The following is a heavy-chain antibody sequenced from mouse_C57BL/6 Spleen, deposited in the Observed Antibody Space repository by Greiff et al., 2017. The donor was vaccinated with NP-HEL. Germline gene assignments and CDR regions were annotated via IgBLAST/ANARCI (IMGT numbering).Heavy chain of an antibody. D-gene: IGHD1-1*01. CDR2: IYPGDGDT. V-gene: IGHV1-80*01. CDR3: ARDGLRLYYFDY. Sequence: VQLQQSGAELVKPGASVKISCKASGYAFSSYWMNWVKQRPGKGLEWIGQIYPGDGDTNYNGKFKGKATLTADKSSSTAYMQLSSLTSEDSAVYCCARDGLRLYYFDYWGQGTTLTVSS. CDR1: GYAFSSYW. J-gene: IGHJ2*01.